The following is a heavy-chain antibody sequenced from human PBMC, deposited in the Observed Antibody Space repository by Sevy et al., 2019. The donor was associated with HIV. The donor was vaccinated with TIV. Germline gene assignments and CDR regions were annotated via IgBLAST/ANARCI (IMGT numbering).Heavy chain of an antibody. CDR2: ISSSDVTK. CDR3: ARDHVKDGDLGDYYYYAMDV. CDR1: GFTFRNYE. D-gene: IGHD4-17*01. Sequence: GGSLRLSCAASGFTFRNYEMNWVRQAPGKGLEWISYISSSDVTKYYADSVKGRFTISRDNAKNSLYLQMNSLRAEDTAVYYCARDHVKDGDLGDYYYYAMDVWGQGTTVTVSS. V-gene: IGHV3-48*03. J-gene: IGHJ6*02.